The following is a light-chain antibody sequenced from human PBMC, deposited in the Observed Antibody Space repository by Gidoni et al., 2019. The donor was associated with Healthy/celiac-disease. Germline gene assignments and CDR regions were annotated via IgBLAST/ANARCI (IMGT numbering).Light chain of an antibody. J-gene: IGKJ4*01. Sequence: DIQLTQSPSFLSASVGDRVTITCRASQGISSYLAWYQQKPGTAPKLLIYAASTLQSGVPSRFRGSGACTAFSLTISSRQPQDFATDYCQQLNSYPLTFGGGTKVEIK. V-gene: IGKV1-9*01. CDR3: QQLNSYPLT. CDR1: QGISSY. CDR2: AAS.